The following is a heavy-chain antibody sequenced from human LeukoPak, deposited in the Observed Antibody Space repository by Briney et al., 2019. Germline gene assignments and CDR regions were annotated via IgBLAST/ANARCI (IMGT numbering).Heavy chain of an antibody. CDR1: GFSFSTYS. CDR3: ARGARYGDYEAVDF. V-gene: IGHV3-48*02. CDR2: ISRSSTTI. Sequence: GGSQRLSCAASGFSFSTYSMNWVRQTPRKGLDWVSYISRSSTTIYYADSVRGRCTISRDNAKNSLFLRMNSPRDEDTAVYYCARGARYGDYEAVDFWGQGTLVTVSS. D-gene: IGHD4-17*01. J-gene: IGHJ4*02.